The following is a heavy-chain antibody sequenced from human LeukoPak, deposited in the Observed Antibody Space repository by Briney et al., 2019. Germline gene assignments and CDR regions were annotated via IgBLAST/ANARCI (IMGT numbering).Heavy chain of an antibody. CDR2: IKSKTDGGTT. V-gene: IGHV3-15*01. J-gene: IGHJ4*02. CDR3: TFRGYSYGYVSDY. CDR1: GFTFSNAW. D-gene: IGHD5-18*01. Sequence: PGGSLRLSCAASGFTFSNAWMSWVRQAPGKGLEWVGRIKSKTDGGTTDYAAPVKGRFTISRDDSKNTLYLQMNSLKTEDTAVYYCTFRGYSYGYVSDYWGQGTLVTVSS.